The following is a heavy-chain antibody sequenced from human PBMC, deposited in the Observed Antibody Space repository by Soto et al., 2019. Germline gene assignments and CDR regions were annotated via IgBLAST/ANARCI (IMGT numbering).Heavy chain of an antibody. D-gene: IGHD1-26*01. CDR2: TYYRSKWYN. J-gene: IGHJ5*01. CDR1: GVSVSSSSVT. CDR3: VRLIGNSWLDF. Sequence: PSQTLSLTCAISGVSVSSSSVTWNWIRQSPSRGLEWLGRTYYRSKWYNDYAESVKSRITINPDTSKNQFSLHLNSVTPEDTAVYYCVRLIGNSWLDFWGQGTLVTVSS. V-gene: IGHV6-1*01.